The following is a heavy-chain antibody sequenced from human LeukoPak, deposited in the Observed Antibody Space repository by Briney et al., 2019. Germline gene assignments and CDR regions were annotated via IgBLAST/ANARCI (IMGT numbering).Heavy chain of an antibody. V-gene: IGHV3-64*01. D-gene: IGHD3-10*01. J-gene: IGHJ5*02. CDR1: XFTFSSYA. CDR2: ISRKGCST. CDR3: ARDGTTMVRGVIIPSWFDP. Sequence: GGSLRLSXAAXXFTFSSYAMHWVREAPGRGLEYVSAISRKGCSTYYANSVKGRFTISRDNSKNTLYLQMASLKAEDMAVYYCARDGTTMVRGVIIPSWFDPWGQGTLVTVSS.